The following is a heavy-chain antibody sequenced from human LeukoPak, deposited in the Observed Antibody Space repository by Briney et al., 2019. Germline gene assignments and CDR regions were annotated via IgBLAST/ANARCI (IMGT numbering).Heavy chain of an antibody. Sequence: KTGGSLRLSCAASGFTFSSYSMNWVRQAPGKGLEWVSSISSSSSYIYYADSVKGRFTISRDNAKNSLYLQMNSPRAEDTAVYYCARAPDDSSGYYPYYFDYWGQGTLVTVSS. CDR1: GFTFSSYS. D-gene: IGHD3-22*01. V-gene: IGHV3-21*01. CDR3: ARAPDDSSGYYPYYFDY. J-gene: IGHJ4*02. CDR2: ISSSSSYI.